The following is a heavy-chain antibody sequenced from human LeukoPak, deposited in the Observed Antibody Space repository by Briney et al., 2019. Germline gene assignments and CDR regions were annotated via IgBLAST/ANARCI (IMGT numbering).Heavy chain of an antibody. J-gene: IGHJ4*02. CDR1: GGSISSGGYY. CDR2: IYYSGST. CDR3: ARSRSSWPFDY. Sequence: SETLSLTCTVSGGSISSGGYYWSWIRQHPGKGLEWIGYIYYSGSTYYNPSLKSRVTISVDTSKNQFSLKLSSVTATDTAVYYCARSRSSWPFDYWGQGTLVTVSS. V-gene: IGHV4-31*03. D-gene: IGHD6-13*01.